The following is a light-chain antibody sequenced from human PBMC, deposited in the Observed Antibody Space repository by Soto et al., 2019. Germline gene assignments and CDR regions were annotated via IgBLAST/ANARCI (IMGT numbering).Light chain of an antibody. V-gene: IGKV1-39*01. CDR3: QQTLSTPIT. CDR2: GAS. CDR1: QTIGKN. J-gene: IGKJ5*01. Sequence: DIQMTQSPSSLSAFVGDSVTITCRASQTIGKNLNWYQQTPGRAPKLLISGASTLRTGVPATFRGRCSGTNFTLPIDNLQPQDFATYYCQQTLSTPITFGQGTRLEI.